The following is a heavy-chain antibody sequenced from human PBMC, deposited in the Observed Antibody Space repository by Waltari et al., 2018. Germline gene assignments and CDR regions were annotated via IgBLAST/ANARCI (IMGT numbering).Heavy chain of an antibody. J-gene: IGHJ6*03. V-gene: IGHV4-34*01. CDR3: ARGRPYYMDV. Sequence: QVQLQQWGAGLLKPAETLSLTCGVSGGSFSGCYWSWSRPPPGKGLEWIGEINHSGHTNYNPSLKSRVTISIDTSKNQFSLKLSSVTAADTAVYYCARGRPYYMDVWGKGTTVTVSS. CDR1: GGSFSGCY. CDR2: INHSGHT.